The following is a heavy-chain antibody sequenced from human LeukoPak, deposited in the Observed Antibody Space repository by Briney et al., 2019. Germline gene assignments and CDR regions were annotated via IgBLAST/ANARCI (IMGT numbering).Heavy chain of an antibody. CDR1: GGSFSGYY. Sequence: SETLSLTCAVYGGSFSGYYWSWIRQPPGKGLEWIGEINHSGSTNYNPSLKSRVTISVDTSKNQFSLKLSSVTAADTAVYYCARSPQSYYYDSSGYPDYFDYWGRGTLVTVSS. D-gene: IGHD3-22*01. V-gene: IGHV4-34*01. CDR3: ARSPQSYYYDSSGYPDYFDY. J-gene: IGHJ4*02. CDR2: INHSGST.